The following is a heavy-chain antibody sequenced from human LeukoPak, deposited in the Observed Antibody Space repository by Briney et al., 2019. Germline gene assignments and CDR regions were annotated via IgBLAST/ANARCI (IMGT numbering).Heavy chain of an antibody. CDR3: ARDGSLPAATWFDP. CDR2: IIPILGIA. J-gene: IGHJ5*02. V-gene: IGHV1-69*04. CDR1: EYTFTGYY. Sequence: SVKVSCKASEYTFTGYYMHWVRQAPGQGLEWMGRIIPILGIANYAQKFQGRVTITADKSTSTAYMELSSLRSEDTAVYYCARDGSLPAATWFDPWGQGTLVTVSS. D-gene: IGHD6-25*01.